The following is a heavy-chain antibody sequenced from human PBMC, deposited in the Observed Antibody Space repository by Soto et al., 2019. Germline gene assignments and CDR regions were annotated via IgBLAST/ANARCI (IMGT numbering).Heavy chain of an antibody. CDR2: IYYSGST. CDR3: ASGGTMVRGVIS. V-gene: IGHV4-59*01. CDR1: GGSISSYY. D-gene: IGHD3-10*01. J-gene: IGHJ5*02. Sequence: SETLSLTCTVSGGSISSYYWSWIRQPPGKGLEWIGYIYYSGSTNYNPSLKSRVTISVDTCKNQFSLKLSSVTAADTAVYYCASGGTMVRGVISWGQGTLVTVSS.